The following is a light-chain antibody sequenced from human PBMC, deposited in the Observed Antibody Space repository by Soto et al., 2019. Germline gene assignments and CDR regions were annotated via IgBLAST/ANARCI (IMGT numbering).Light chain of an antibody. Sequence: VMTQSPATLSVFPGERVTLSCRASESISSHLAWYQQKPGQPPRLLIYAASTRATGIPVRFSGSGSGTEFTLTISSLQSEDFAVYYCQQYDNRPPWTFGQGTKVEIK. CDR2: AAS. V-gene: IGKV3-15*01. CDR3: QQYDNRPPWT. J-gene: IGKJ1*01. CDR1: ESISSH.